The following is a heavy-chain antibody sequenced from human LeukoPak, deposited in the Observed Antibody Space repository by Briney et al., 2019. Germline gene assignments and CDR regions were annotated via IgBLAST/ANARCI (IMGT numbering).Heavy chain of an antibody. D-gene: IGHD1-1*01. V-gene: IGHV1-8*01. CDR3: ARDYELGTAGTAYEYFDY. CDR1: EYTFTNYD. CDR2: MNPNSGNT. J-gene: IGHJ4*02. Sequence: GASVKVSCKASEYTFTNYDINWVRQATGQGLEWMGWMNPNSGNTGYAQKFQGRVTMTRDTSISTAYMELSRLRSDDTAVYYCARDYELGTAGTAYEYFDYWGQGTLVTVSS.